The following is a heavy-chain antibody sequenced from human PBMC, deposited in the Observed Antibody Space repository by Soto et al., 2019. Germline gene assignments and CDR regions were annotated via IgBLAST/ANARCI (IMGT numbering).Heavy chain of an antibody. V-gene: IGHV1-2*02. J-gene: IGHJ4*02. CDR3: ARDHRSGLAFVEDY. CDR1: GYTITGYY. Sequence: ALLNVYCKTSGYTITGYYMHWVRNAPGQGLEWMGWINPNSGGTNYAQKFQGRVTMTRDTSISTAYMELSRLRSDDTAVYYCARDHRSGLAFVEDYWGQGTLVTVSS. CDR2: INPNSGGT. D-gene: IGHD3-3*01.